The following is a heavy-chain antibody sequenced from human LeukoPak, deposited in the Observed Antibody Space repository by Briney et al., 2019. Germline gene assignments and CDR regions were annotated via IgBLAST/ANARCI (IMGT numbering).Heavy chain of an antibody. V-gene: IGHV3-7*02. Sequence: GGSLRLSCAASGFTFDSFWMHWVRQAPGKGLEWVADIKQDGSEKYYVDSVKGRFTISRDNAKNSLYLQMNSLRAEDTAVYYCARLKGSGYEDHWGQGALVTVSP. CDR2: IKQDGSEK. J-gene: IGHJ4*02. CDR3: ARLKGSGYEDH. D-gene: IGHD5-12*01. CDR1: GFTFDSFW.